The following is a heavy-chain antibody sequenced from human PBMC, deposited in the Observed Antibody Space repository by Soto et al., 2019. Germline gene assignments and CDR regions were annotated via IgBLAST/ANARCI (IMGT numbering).Heavy chain of an antibody. J-gene: IGHJ4*02. D-gene: IGHD3-16*02. V-gene: IGHV3-23*01. CDR1: GFTFSSYA. Sequence: GSLRLSCAASGFTFSSYAMSWVRQAPGKGLEWVSAISGSGGSTYYADSVKGRFTISRDNSKNTLYLQMNSLRAEDTAVYYCAKDLLPFMITFGGVIGRFDYWGQGT. CDR2: ISGSGGST. CDR3: AKDLLPFMITFGGVIGRFDY.